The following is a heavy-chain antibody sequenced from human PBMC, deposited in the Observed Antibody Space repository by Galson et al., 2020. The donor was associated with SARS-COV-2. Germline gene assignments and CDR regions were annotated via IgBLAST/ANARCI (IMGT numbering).Heavy chain of an antibody. CDR2: ISGSGGST. D-gene: IGHD3-3*01. CDR3: AKGPEGYITIFGVVIIPAYFDY. CDR1: GFTFSSYA. Sequence: GESLKISCAASGFTFSSYAMSWVRQAPGKGLEWVSAISGSGGSTYYADSVKGRFTISRDNSKNTLYLQMNSLRAEDTAVYYCAKGPEGYITIFGVVIIPAYFDYWGQGTLVTVSS. V-gene: IGHV3-23*01. J-gene: IGHJ4*02.